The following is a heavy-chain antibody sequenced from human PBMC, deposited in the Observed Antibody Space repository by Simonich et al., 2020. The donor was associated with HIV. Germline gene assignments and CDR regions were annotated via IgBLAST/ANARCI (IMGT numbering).Heavy chain of an antibody. D-gene: IGHD3-10*01. Sequence: QVQLQQWGAGLLKPSETLSLTCAVYGGSFSGHYWTWIRQPPGKGLEWIGELNHSGTANYKPSLKSRVTRSVDTSKNQFSLKLNSVTAADTAVYYCARHFWVGESWGAFDFWGQGTMVTVSS. CDR3: ARHFWVGESWGAFDF. V-gene: IGHV4-34*02. J-gene: IGHJ3*01. CDR2: LNHSGTA. CDR1: GGSFSGHY.